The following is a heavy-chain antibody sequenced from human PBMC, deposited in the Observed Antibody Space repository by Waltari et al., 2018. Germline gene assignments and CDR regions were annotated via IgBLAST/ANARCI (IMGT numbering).Heavy chain of an antibody. CDR3: ARVATKTYSSPVPGRPYYYGMDV. CDR2: INSDGSST. V-gene: IGHV3-74*01. Sequence: EEQLVESGGGLAQPGESLRLSCAASGFTFSRYWRDWVRQDPGRGLVWVSRINSDGSSTTYADSVKGRFTISRDNAKNTLYVQMNRLRAEDTAVYYCARVATKTYSSPVPGRPYYYGMDVWGQGTTVTVSS. CDR1: GFTFSRYW. J-gene: IGHJ6*02. D-gene: IGHD3-22*01.